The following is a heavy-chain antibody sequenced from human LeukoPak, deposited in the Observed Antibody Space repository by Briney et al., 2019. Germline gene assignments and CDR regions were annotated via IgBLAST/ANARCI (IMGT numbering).Heavy chain of an antibody. D-gene: IGHD2-2*01. V-gene: IGHV1-46*01. CDR1: GYTFTSYY. Sequence: ASVKVSCKASGYTFTSYYMHWVRQAPGQGLEWMGIINPSGGSTSYAQKFQGRVTMTGDTSTSTVYMELSSLRSEDTAVYYCARGRGSTSCYWCNFDYWGQGTLVTVSS. CDR3: ARGRGSTSCYWCNFDY. J-gene: IGHJ4*02. CDR2: INPSGGST.